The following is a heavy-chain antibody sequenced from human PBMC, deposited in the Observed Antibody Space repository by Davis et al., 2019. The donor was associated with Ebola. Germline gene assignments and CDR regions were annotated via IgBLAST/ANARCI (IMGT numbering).Heavy chain of an antibody. J-gene: IGHJ6*04. Sequence: HSQTLSLTCAISGDTVSINSGGWNWIRQSPSRGLEWLGRTYYNSKWYNDYAPSVKSRITIDPDTSKNQLSLHLNFVTPEDTAVYFCARGWLRGAMDVWGKGTTVTVSS. CDR2: TYYNSKWYN. D-gene: IGHD5-12*01. V-gene: IGHV6-1*01. CDR3: ARGWLRGAMDV. CDR1: GDTVSINSGG.